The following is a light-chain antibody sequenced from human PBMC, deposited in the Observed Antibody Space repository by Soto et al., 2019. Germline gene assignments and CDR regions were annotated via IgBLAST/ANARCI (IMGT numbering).Light chain of an antibody. CDR3: CSYAGSFYV. V-gene: IGLV2-11*01. Sequence: QSALTQPRSVSGSPGQSVTISCPGTSSDVGGYNYVSWYQQHPGKAPKLMIYDVSERPSGVPDRFSGSKSGNTASLTISGLQAEDEADYYCCSYAGSFYVFGTGTKLTVL. J-gene: IGLJ1*01. CDR1: SSDVGGYNY. CDR2: DVS.